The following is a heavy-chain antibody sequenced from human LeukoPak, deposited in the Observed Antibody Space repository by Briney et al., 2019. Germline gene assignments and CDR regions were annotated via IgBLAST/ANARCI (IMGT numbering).Heavy chain of an antibody. CDR1: GFIISDYY. V-gene: IGHV3-11*04. Sequence: GGSLRLSCAASGFIISDYYMNWIRQAPGKGLEWVSYISSSGSTMYYADYVRGRFTISWDSTNNSLYLEMNSLRDEDTAVYYCAKDTYQLLASPYFGYWGQGTLVTVSS. CDR2: ISSSGSTM. J-gene: IGHJ4*02. CDR3: AKDTYQLLASPYFGY. D-gene: IGHD2-2*01.